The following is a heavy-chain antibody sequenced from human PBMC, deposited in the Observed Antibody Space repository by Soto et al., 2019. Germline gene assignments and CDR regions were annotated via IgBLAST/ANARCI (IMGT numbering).Heavy chain of an antibody. J-gene: IGHJ5*02. V-gene: IGHV4-59*08. CDR3: ARHGDSLRFLEWSGDDNWFDP. CDR2: IYYSGST. CDR1: GGSISSYY. D-gene: IGHD3-3*01. Sequence: SETLSLTCTVSGGSISSYYWSWIRQPPGKGLEWIGYIYYSGSTNYNPSLKSRVTISVDTSKNQFSLKLSSVTAADTAVYYCARHGDSLRFLEWSGDDNWFDPWGQGTLVTVSS.